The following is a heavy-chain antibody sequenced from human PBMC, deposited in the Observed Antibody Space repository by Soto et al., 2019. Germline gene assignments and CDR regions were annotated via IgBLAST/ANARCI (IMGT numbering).Heavy chain of an antibody. CDR3: ARQGCISTSCYYYYGMDV. V-gene: IGHV1-69*12. Sequence: QVQLVQSGAEVKKPGSSVKVSCKASGGTFSSYAISWVRQAPGQGLEWIGGIIPIFGTAHYAQKFQGRVTITADESTSTAYMELSSLRSEDTAVYYCARQGCISTSCYYYYGMDVWGQGTTVTVSS. CDR2: IIPIFGTA. J-gene: IGHJ6*02. CDR1: GGTFSSYA. D-gene: IGHD2-2*01.